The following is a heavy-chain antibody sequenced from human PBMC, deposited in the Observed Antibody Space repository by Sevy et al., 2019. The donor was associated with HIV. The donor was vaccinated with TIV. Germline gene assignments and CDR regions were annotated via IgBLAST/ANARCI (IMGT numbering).Heavy chain of an antibody. J-gene: IGHJ4*02. CDR2: VSGNGGDT. V-gene: IGHV3-23*01. Sequence: GGSLRLSCAASGFTFSTYAMSWVRQAPGKGLEWVSAVSGNGGDTYSADSVKGRFTISRDNSKNTLYLQMNSLRADDTAVYYCAKDGGAARLVYFDYWGQGTLVTVSS. CDR1: GFTFSTYA. CDR3: AKDGGAARLVYFDY. D-gene: IGHD6-6*01.